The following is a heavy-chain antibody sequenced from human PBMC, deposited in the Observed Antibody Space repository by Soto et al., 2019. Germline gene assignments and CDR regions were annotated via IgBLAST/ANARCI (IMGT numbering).Heavy chain of an antibody. CDR2: ISAYNGNT. D-gene: IGHD2-2*01. J-gene: IGHJ6*02. CDR3: GREYCSSTSCYWPRYYYYGMDV. V-gene: IGHV1-18*01. Sequence: ASVKVSCKASGYTFTSYGISWVRQAPGQGLEWMGWISAYNGNTNYAQKLQGRVTMTTDTSTSTAYMELRSLRSDDTAVYYCGREYCSSTSCYWPRYYYYGMDVWGQGTTVTVSS. CDR1: GYTFTSYG.